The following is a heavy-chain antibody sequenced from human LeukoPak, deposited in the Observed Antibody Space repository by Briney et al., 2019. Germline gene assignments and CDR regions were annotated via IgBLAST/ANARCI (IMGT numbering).Heavy chain of an antibody. CDR1: GFTFDDYA. Sequence: GGSLRLSCAASGFTFDDYAMHWVRQAPGKGLEWVSGISWNSGSTGYADSVKGRFTISRDNAKNSLYLQMNSLRAEDTALYYCAKGGGYSYGSSWFDPWGQGTLVTVSS. CDR3: AKGGGYSYGSSWFDP. CDR2: ISWNSGST. V-gene: IGHV3-9*01. D-gene: IGHD5-18*01. J-gene: IGHJ5*02.